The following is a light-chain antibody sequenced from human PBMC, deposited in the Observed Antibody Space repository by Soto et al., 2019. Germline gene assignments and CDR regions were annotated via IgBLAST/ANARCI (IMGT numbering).Light chain of an antibody. CDR2: DVS. J-gene: IGKJ4*01. CDR1: QSIGDS. Sequence: DIQMTQSPSTLSASVGDRVTTTCRSSQSIGDSLAWYQQKPGPAPYLLIPDVSSLERGVPSRFSGSGSGTEFTLTISSLEPEEFAVYYCQQRSNWPPGLTFGGGTKVDIK. CDR3: QQRSNWPPGLT. V-gene: IGKV1-5*01.